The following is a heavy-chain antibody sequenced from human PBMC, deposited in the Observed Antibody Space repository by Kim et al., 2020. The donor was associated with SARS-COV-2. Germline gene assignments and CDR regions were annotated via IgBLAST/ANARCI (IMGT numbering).Heavy chain of an antibody. D-gene: IGHD3-22*01. Sequence: GGSLRLSCAASGFTFSSYAMSWVRQAPGKGLEWVSAISGSGGSTYYADSVKGRFTISRDNSKNTLYLQMNSLRAEDTAVYYCAKDPYDSSGYYWRGSGYFDLWGRGTLVTVSS. V-gene: IGHV3-23*01. CDR1: GFTFSSYA. CDR2: ISGSGGST. J-gene: IGHJ2*01. CDR3: AKDPYDSSGYYWRGSGYFDL.